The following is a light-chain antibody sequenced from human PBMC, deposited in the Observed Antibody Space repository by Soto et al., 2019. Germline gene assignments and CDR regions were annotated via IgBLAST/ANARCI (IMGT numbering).Light chain of an antibody. V-gene: IGKV3-15*01. Sequence: EIVMTQSPATLSVSPGERATLSCRAIQSIGCTLAWYQQKPGQAPRLLIYDASTRATGIPVRFSGSGSGTEFTLTINSLQSEDFTVYYCQQYNNWPFAFGPGTKVDIK. CDR3: QQYNNWPFA. CDR2: DAS. CDR1: QSIGCT. J-gene: IGKJ3*01.